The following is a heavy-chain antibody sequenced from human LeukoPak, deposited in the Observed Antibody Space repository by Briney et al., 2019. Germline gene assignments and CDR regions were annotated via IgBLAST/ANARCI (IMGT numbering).Heavy chain of an antibody. D-gene: IGHD3-10*01. CDR2: ISWDGGST. V-gene: IGHV3-43*01. J-gene: IGHJ4*02. CDR1: GFTFDDYA. CDR3: AKDRGDYYGSGSYFDY. Sequence: PGGSLRLSCAASGFTFDDYAMHWVRQAPGKGLEWVSLISWDGGSTYYADSVKGRFTISRDNSKNSLYLQMNSLRTEDTALYYCAKDRGDYYGSGSYFDYWGQGTLVTVSP.